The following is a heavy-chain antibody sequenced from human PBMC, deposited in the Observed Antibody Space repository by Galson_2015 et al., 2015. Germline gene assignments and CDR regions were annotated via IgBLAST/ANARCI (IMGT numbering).Heavy chain of an antibody. J-gene: IGHJ4*02. D-gene: IGHD6-19*01. Sequence: SLRLSCAASGFTFSSYSMNWVRQAPGKGLEWVSSISSSSSYIYYADSVKGRFTISRDNAKNSLYLQMNSLRAEDTAVYYCARDAGLYSSGWYFMRFGGQGTLVTVSS. CDR3: ARDAGLYSSGWYFMRF. CDR1: GFTFSSYS. CDR2: ISSSSSYI. V-gene: IGHV3-21*01.